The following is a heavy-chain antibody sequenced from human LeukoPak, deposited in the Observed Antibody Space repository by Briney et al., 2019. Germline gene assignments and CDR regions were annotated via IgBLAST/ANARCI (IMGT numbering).Heavy chain of an antibody. CDR1: GYTFTSYG. D-gene: IGHD2-2*01. CDR3: ARIGDIVVVPAAIYDY. J-gene: IGHJ4*02. Sequence: ASVKVSCKASGYTFTSYGISWVRQAPGQGLEWMGWISAYNGNTNYAQKLQGRVTMTTDTSTSTAYMELRSLRSDDTAVHYCARIGDIVVVPAAIYDYWGQGTLVTVSS. CDR2: ISAYNGNT. V-gene: IGHV1-18*01.